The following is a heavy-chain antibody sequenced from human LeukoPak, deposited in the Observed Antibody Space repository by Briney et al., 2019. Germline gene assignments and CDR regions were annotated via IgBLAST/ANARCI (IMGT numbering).Heavy chain of an antibody. J-gene: IGHJ3*02. CDR1: GFTFSSYA. D-gene: IGHD1-26*01. CDR2: ISYDGSNK. CDR3: AREGSGDAFDI. Sequence: GWSLRLSCAASGFTFSSYAMHWVRQAPGKGLEWVAVISYDGSNKYYADSVKGRFTISRDNSKNTLYLQMNSLRAEDTAVYYCAREGSGDAFDIWGQGTMVTVSS. V-gene: IGHV3-30-3*01.